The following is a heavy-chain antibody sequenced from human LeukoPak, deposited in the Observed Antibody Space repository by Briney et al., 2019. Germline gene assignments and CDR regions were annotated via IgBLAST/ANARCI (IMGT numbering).Heavy chain of an antibody. CDR1: GGSFSGYY. CDR2: INHSGST. J-gene: IGHJ5*02. Sequence: SETLSLTCAVYGGSFSGYYWSWIRQPPGKGLEWIGEINHSGSTNYNPSLKSRVTISVDTSKNQFSLKLSSVTATDTAVYYCARVLKGGYRSSTSCYSRLGWFDPWGQGTLVTVSS. D-gene: IGHD2-2*02. CDR3: ARVLKGGYRSSTSCYSRLGWFDP. V-gene: IGHV4-34*01.